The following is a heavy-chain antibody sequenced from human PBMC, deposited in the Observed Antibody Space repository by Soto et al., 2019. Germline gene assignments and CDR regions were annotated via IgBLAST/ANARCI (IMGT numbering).Heavy chain of an antibody. CDR2: IYYSGST. CDR3: ARLACSGGSCYSLSRRSLDP. D-gene: IGHD2-15*01. CDR1: GGSISSYY. J-gene: IGHJ5*02. V-gene: IGHV4-59*08. Sequence: PSETLSLTCTVSGGSISSYYWSWIRQPPGKGLEWIGYIYYSGSTNYNPSRKSRVTISVDTSKNQFSLKLSSVTAADTAVYYCARLACSGGSCYSLSRRSLDPWGWGTLVTV.